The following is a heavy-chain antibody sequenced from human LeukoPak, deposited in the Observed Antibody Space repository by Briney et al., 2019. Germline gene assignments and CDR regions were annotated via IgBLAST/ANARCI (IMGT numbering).Heavy chain of an antibody. CDR2: IYTGGTT. V-gene: IGHV3-53*01. CDR1: GFTVSSNY. Sequence: GGSLRLSCAASGFTVSSNYMSWVRQAPGNGLEWVSIIYTGGTTHYADSVKGRFTISRDNSKNTMYLQMNSLRADDTAVYYCARAQKGYYFDYWGQGTLVTVSS. J-gene: IGHJ4*02. CDR3: ARAQKGYYFDY.